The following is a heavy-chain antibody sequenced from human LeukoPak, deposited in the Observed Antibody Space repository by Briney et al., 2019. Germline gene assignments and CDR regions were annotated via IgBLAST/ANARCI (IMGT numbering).Heavy chain of an antibody. J-gene: IGHJ4*02. CDR3: AREGYYGSGSPPSLYFDY. V-gene: IGHV3-74*01. Sequence: GGSLRLSCAASGFTFSSHWMHWVRQAPGKGLVWVSRINSDGSSISYADSVKGRFTISRDNAKNTLYLQMNSLRPEDTAIYYCAREGYYGSGSPPSLYFDYWGQGTLVTVSS. D-gene: IGHD3-10*01. CDR2: INSDGSSI. CDR1: GFTFSSHW.